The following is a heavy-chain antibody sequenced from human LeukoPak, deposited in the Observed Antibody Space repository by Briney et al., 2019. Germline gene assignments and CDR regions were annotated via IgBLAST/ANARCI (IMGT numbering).Heavy chain of an antibody. Sequence: PGGSLRLSCAASGFTFSSYSMNWVRQAPGKGLEWVSSISSSSDYIYYADSVKGRFTISRDNAKNSLYLQMNSLRAEDTAVYYCAELGITMIGGVWGKGTTVTISS. D-gene: IGHD3-10*02. J-gene: IGHJ6*04. CDR1: GFTFSSYS. CDR3: AELGITMIGGV. CDR2: ISSSSDYI. V-gene: IGHV3-21*01.